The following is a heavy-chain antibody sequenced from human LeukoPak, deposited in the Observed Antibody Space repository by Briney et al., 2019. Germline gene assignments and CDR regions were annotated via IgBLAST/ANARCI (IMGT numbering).Heavy chain of an antibody. CDR3: ARVRGDTIFGVVITTVYYFDY. CDR1: GGSFSGYY. D-gene: IGHD3-3*01. CDR2: INHSGST. J-gene: IGHJ4*02. V-gene: IGHV4-34*01. Sequence: SETLSLTCAVYGGSFSGYYWSWIRQPPGKGLEWIGEINHSGSTNYNPSLKSRVTISVDTSKNQFSLKLSSVTAADTAVYYCARVRGDTIFGVVITTVYYFDYWGQGTLVTVSS.